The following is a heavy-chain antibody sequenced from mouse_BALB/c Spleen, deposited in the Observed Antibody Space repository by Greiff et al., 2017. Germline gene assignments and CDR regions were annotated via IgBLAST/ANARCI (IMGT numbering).Heavy chain of an antibody. CDR2: ISSGGSYT. D-gene: IGHD2-14*01. Sequence: EVMLVESGGGLVKPGGSLKLSCAASGFTFSSYAMSWVRQSPEKRLEWVAEISSGGSYTYYPDTVTGRFTISRDNAKNTLYLEMSSLRSEDTAMYYCAKGGVRDAMDYWGQGTSVTVSS. J-gene: IGHJ4*01. CDR1: GFTFSSYA. CDR3: AKGGVRDAMDY. V-gene: IGHV5-9-4*01.